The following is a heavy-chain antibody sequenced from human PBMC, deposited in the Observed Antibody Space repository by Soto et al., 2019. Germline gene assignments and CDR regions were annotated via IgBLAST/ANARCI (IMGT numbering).Heavy chain of an antibody. CDR1: GGTFSTYA. CDR2: IIPMFGTA. V-gene: IGHV1-69*12. J-gene: IGHJ4*02. CDR3: ASGIQLWLRRINNGYSG. D-gene: IGHD5-18*01. Sequence: QVQLVQSGAEVKKPESSVKVSCKAPGGTFSTYAISWVRQAPGQGLEWMGGIIPMFGTANYAQRFQDRVTITADDSTNTAYMELSSLRSEDTAVDFCASGIQLWLRRINNGYSGWGQGTLVTGSS.